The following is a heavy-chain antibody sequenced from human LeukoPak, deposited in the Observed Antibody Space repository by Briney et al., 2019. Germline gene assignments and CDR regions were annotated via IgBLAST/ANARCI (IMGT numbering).Heavy chain of an antibody. V-gene: IGHV1-2*02. CDR1: GYTFTGYY. J-gene: IGHJ6*03. CDR3: ARGKRYYYGSGSYYILEYYYYYMDV. Sequence: GASVKVSCKASGYTFTGYYMHWVRRAPGQGLEWMGWINPNSGGTNYAQKFQGRVTMTRDTSISTAYMELSRLRSDDTAVYYCARGKRYYYGSGSYYILEYYYYYMDVWGKGTTVTVSS. CDR2: INPNSGGT. D-gene: IGHD3-10*01.